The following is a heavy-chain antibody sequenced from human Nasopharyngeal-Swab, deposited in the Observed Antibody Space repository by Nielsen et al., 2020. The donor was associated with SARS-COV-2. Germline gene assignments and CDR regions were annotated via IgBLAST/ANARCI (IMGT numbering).Heavy chain of an antibody. D-gene: IGHD6-13*01. V-gene: IGHV3-30-3*01. CDR3: ARVDSSSWYGVDY. CDR1: GFTFRSYA. CDR2: ISYDGSNK. Sequence: GESRKIAWAASGFTFRSYAMHWVRQAPGKGLEWVAVISYDGSNKYYADSVKGRFTISRDNSKNTLYLQMNSLRAEDTAVYYCARVDSSSWYGVDYWGQGTLVTVSS. J-gene: IGHJ4*02.